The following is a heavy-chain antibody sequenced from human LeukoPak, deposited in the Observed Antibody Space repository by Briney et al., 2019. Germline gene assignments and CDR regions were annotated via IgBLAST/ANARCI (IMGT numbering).Heavy chain of an antibody. Sequence: ASVKVSCKASGGTFSSYAISWVRQAPGQGLEWMGGIIPIFGTANYAQKFQGRVTITADKSTSTAYMELSSLRSEDTAVYYCAREGVPAAIFGVLWGQGTLVTVSS. J-gene: IGHJ4*02. V-gene: IGHV1-69*06. CDR3: AREGVPAAIFGVL. CDR2: IIPIFGTA. CDR1: GGTFSSYA. D-gene: IGHD2-2*01.